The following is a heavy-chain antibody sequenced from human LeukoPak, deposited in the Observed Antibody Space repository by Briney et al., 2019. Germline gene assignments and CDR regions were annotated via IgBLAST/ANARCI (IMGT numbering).Heavy chain of an antibody. CDR3: ARSPGYSSGWGVP. J-gene: IGHJ5*02. CDR2: INHSGST. V-gene: IGHV4-34*01. CDR1: GGSFSGYY. D-gene: IGHD6-19*01. Sequence: SETLSLTCAVYGGSFSGYYWSWIRQPPGKGLEWIGEINHSGSTNYNPSLKSRVTISVDTSKNQFSLKLSSVTAADTAVYYCARSPGYSSGWGVPSGQGTLVTVSS.